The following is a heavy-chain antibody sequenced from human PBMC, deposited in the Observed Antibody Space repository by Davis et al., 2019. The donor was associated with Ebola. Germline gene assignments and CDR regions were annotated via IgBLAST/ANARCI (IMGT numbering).Heavy chain of an antibody. CDR3: AKTRIEVLRDFDN. J-gene: IGHJ4*02. CDR1: GFTFSNYA. D-gene: IGHD3-22*01. CDR2: SDKSGGNT. V-gene: IGHV3-23*05. Sequence: PGGSLRLSCAASGFTFSNYAATWVRQGPGKGLEWVSGSDKSGGNTYYADSVRGRFTMSRDNSRNTLYLQMNSLRAEDTAVYYCAKTRIEVLRDFDNWGQGTLVTVSS.